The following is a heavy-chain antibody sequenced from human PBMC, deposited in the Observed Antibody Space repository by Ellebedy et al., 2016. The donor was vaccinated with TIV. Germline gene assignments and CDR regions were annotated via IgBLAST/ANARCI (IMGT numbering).Heavy chain of an antibody. D-gene: IGHD3-16*01. J-gene: IGHJ4*02. CDR3: AKGWGVFDY. Sequence: GESLKISCAASGFTLSDYWMIWVRQAPGKGLEWVANMRQDGNEEYYVDSVKGRFTISRDNAKNLVYLQMNSLRAEDTAVYYCAKGWGVFDYWGQGTLVTVSS. CDR1: GFTLSDYW. CDR2: MRQDGNEE. V-gene: IGHV3-7*03.